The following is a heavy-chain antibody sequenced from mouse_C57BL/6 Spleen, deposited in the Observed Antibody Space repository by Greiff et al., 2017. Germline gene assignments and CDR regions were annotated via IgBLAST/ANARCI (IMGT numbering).Heavy chain of an antibody. D-gene: IGHD2-4*01. CDR3: ARQGDYYDYGFDY. J-gene: IGHJ2*01. V-gene: IGHV5-9*01. CDR2: ISGGGGNT. CDR1: GFTFSSYT. Sequence: EVQLVESGGGLVKPGGSLKLSCAASGFTFSSYTMSWVRQTPEKRLEWVATISGGGGNTYYPDSVKGRFTISRDNAKNTLYLQMSSLRSEDTALYYCARQGDYYDYGFDYWGQGTTLTVSS.